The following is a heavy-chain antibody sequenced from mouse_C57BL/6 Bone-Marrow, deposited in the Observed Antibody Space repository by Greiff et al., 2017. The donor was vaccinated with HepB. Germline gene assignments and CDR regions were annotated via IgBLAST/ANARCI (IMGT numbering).Heavy chain of an antibody. V-gene: IGHV1-81*01. CDR1: GYTFTSYG. CDR2: IYPRSGNT. CDR3: ARSSYYDYDGGWFAY. J-gene: IGHJ3*01. D-gene: IGHD2-4*01. Sequence: QVQLQQSGAELARPGASVKLSCKASGYTFTSYGISWVKQRTGQGLEWIGEIYPRSGNTYYNEKFKGKATLTADKSASTAYMELRSLTSEDSAVYFCARSSYYDYDGGWFAYWGQGTLVTVSA.